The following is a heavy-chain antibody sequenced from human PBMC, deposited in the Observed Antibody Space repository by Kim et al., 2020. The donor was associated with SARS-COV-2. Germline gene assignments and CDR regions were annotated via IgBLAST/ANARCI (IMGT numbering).Heavy chain of an antibody. Sequence: GGSLRLSCAASGFTFSSYAMSWVRQAPGKGLEWVSAISGSGGSTYYADSVKGRFTISRDNSKNTLYLQMNSLRAEDTAVYYCVLGGGYDYVDYWGQGTLVTVSS. CDR3: VLGGGYDYVDY. V-gene: IGHV3-23*01. CDR1: GFTFSSYA. J-gene: IGHJ4*02. D-gene: IGHD5-12*01. CDR2: ISGSGGST.